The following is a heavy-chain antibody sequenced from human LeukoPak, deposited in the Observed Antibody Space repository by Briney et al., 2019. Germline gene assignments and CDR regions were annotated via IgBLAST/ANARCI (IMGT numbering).Heavy chain of an antibody. V-gene: IGHV1-18*01. D-gene: IGHD3-10*01. CDR2: ISAYNGNT. CDR1: GYTFTSYG. J-gene: IGHJ4*02. Sequence: ASVKVSCKASGYTFTSYGISWVRQAPGQGLEWMGWISAYNGNTNYAQKLQGRVTMTTDTSTSTAYMELRSLRSDDTAVYYCARGAYYGSGSYYPRGFDYWGQGTLVTVSS. CDR3: ARGAYYGSGSYYPRGFDY.